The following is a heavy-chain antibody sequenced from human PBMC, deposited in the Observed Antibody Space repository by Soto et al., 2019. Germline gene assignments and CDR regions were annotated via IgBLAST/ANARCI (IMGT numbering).Heavy chain of an antibody. D-gene: IGHD4-17*01. J-gene: IGHJ4*02. V-gene: IGHV1-69*02. CDR1: GGTFSSYT. Sequence: QVQLVQSGAEVKKPGSSVKVSCKASGGTFSSYTISWVRQAPVQGLEWMGRIIPILGIANYAQKFQGRVTITADKSTSTGYMELSSLRSEDTAVYYCADDYGDYRFDYWGQGTLDTVSS. CDR3: ADDYGDYRFDY. CDR2: IIPILGIA.